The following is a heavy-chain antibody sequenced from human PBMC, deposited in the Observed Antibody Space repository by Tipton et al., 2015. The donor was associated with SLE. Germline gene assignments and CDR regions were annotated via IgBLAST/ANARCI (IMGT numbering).Heavy chain of an antibody. CDR3: ARERIEEYGGKENWIDP. J-gene: IGHJ5*02. V-gene: IGHV4-39*02. CDR2: IYYSGTT. D-gene: IGHD4/OR15-4a*01. Sequence: TLSLTCTVSGGSISSSSYYWGWIRQPPGKGLEWVGSIYYSGTTYYHPSLKSRVTISVDTSKNQFSLKLSSVTAADSAVYYCARERIEEYGGKENWIDPWGQGTLVTVSS. CDR1: GGSISSSSYY.